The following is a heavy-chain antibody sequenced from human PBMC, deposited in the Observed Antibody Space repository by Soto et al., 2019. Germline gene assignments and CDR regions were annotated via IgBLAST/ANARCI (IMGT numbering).Heavy chain of an antibody. Sequence: SVKVSCKASGGTFSSYTISWVRQAPGQGLEWMGRIIPIFGTANYAQKFQGRVTITADESTGTAYMELSSLRSEDTAVYYCARAYCSGGSCYSSYYYYGMDVWGQGTTVTVSS. CDR1: GGTFSSYT. CDR3: ARAYCSGGSCYSSYYYYGMDV. J-gene: IGHJ6*02. V-gene: IGHV1-69*13. D-gene: IGHD2-15*01. CDR2: IIPIFGTA.